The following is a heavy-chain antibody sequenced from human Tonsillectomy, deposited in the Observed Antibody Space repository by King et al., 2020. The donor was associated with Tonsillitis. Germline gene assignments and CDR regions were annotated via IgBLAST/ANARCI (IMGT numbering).Heavy chain of an antibody. D-gene: IGHD4-23*01. CDR3: AKDDYGGNSGDFGY. CDR1: GFTFSSCA. V-gene: IGHV3-23*03. Sequence: VQLVESGGGLVQPGGSLRLSCAASGFTFSSCAMSWVRQAPGKGLEWVSGIYSGGSGTYYADSVKGRFTISRDNSKNTLYLQMNSLRAEDTAIYYCAKDDYGGNSGDFGYWGQGTLVTVSS. CDR2: IYSGGSGT. J-gene: IGHJ4*02.